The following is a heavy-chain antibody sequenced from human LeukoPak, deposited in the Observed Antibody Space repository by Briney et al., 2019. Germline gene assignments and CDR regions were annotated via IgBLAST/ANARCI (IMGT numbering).Heavy chain of an antibody. J-gene: IGHJ4*02. V-gene: IGHV4-59*12. Sequence: PSETLSLTCTVSGGSISSYYWSWIRQPPGRGLEWIGYICYSGSTNYNPSLKSRVTISVDTSKNQFSLKLSSVTAADTAVYYCARGTSEDSRDYFDYWGQGTLVTVSS. D-gene: IGHD6-6*01. CDR3: ARGTSEDSRDYFDY. CDR1: GGSISSYY. CDR2: ICYSGST.